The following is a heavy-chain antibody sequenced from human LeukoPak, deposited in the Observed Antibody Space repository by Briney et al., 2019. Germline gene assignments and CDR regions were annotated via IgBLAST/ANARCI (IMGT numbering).Heavy chain of an antibody. J-gene: IGHJ4*02. CDR1: GYTFTDYY. Sequence: ASVKVSCKASGYTFTDYYFHWVRQAPGQGLEWMGWINPNSGGTNYAQKFQGRVTMTRDTSISTAYMELSSLKSDDTAVYYCARNRYGYNFGYWAQGTLVTVSS. CDR2: INPNSGGT. D-gene: IGHD5-24*01. V-gene: IGHV1-2*02. CDR3: ARNRYGYNFGY.